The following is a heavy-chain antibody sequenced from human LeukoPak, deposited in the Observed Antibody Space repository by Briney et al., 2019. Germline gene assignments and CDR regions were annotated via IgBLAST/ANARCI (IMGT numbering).Heavy chain of an antibody. V-gene: IGHV4-34*01. CDR2: INHSGST. J-gene: IGHJ6*02. CDR3: ARAGSSWSFSYYYGMDV. Sequence: SETLSLTCAVYGGSFSGYYWSWIRQLPGEGLEWIGEINHSGSTNYNPSLKSRVTISVDTSKNQFSLKLSSVTAADTAVYYCARAGSSWSFSYYYGMDVWGQGTTVTVSS. CDR1: GGSFSGYY. D-gene: IGHD6-13*01.